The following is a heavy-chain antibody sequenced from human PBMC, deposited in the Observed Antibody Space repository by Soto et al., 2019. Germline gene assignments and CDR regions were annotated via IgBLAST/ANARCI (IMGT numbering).Heavy chain of an antibody. J-gene: IGHJ4*02. CDR2: IYYTGST. CDR1: GFTFSSFA. V-gene: IGHV4-39*01. CDR3: ARLGGVIAASDFDY. D-gene: IGHD2-15*01. Sequence: GSLRLSCAASGFTFSSFAMHWVRQPPGKGLEWVGTIYYTGSTYYNPPLKSRVTMSLQTSKNQFSLNLTSVTAADTAVYYCARLGGVIAASDFDYWGQGA.